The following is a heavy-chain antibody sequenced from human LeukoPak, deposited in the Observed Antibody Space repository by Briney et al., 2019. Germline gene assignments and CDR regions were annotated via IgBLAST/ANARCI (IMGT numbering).Heavy chain of an antibody. CDR1: GFTFSSYA. D-gene: IGHD6-19*01. V-gene: IGHV3-23*01. Sequence: PGGSLRLSCAASGFTFSSYAMYWVRQGPGKGLEWVSGIFGSGGSTHYADSVKGRFTISRDNSKNTVYLQMNSLRAEDTAVYYCAKTTTGYSSGRFPGWPADYWGQGTLVTVSS. CDR2: IFGSGGST. CDR3: AKTTTGYSSGRFPGWPADY. J-gene: IGHJ4*02.